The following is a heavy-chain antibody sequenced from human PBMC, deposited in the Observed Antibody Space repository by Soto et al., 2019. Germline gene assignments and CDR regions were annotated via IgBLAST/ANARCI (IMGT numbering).Heavy chain of an antibody. J-gene: IGHJ4*02. D-gene: IGHD1-26*01. CDR3: ARDGPPSGRWLADY. CDR2: ISAYNGNT. Sequence: GASVKVSCKASGYTFTGYYMHWVRQAPGQGLEWMGWISAYNGNTNYAQKLQGRVTMTTDTSTSTAYMELRSLRSDDTAVYYCARDGPPSGRWLADYWGQGTLVTVSS. CDR1: GYTFTGYY. V-gene: IGHV1-18*04.